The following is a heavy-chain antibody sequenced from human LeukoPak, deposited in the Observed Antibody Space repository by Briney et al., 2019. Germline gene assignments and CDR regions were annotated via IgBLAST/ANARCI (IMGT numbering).Heavy chain of an antibody. CDR3: AKEDDSWGPNNLDL. CDR2: IDTSSSVV. J-gene: IGHJ3*01. CDR1: AFTFSDFR. D-gene: IGHD7-27*01. V-gene: IGHV3-48*02. Sequence: GGSLRRSCAASAFTFSDFRMSWVRQAPEKGLEWISYIDTSSSVVYYANSVMGRFTVTRDNAKNSLYLQMNGLRDEDTAVYYCAKEDDSWGPNNLDLWGQGTMVTVSS.